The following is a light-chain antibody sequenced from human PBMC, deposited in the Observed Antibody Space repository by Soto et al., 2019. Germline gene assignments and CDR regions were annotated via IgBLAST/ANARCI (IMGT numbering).Light chain of an antibody. V-gene: IGKV1-39*01. J-gene: IGKJ1*01. Sequence: DIQMTQSPSSLSASVGDRVTITCRASQSISSYLNWYQQKPGKAPKLLIYAASSLQSGVPSRFSGSGSGTDFTLTISSLQPEDFATYYCQQSCSTPPWTLGQGTKVDIK. CDR3: QQSCSTPPWT. CDR1: QSISSY. CDR2: AAS.